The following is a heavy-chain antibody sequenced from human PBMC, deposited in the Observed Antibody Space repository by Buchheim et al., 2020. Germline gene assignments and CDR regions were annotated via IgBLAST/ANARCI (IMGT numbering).Heavy chain of an antibody. CDR3: AKGGSSGYWPPLDY. CDR2: ISYDGSNK. Sequence: QVQLVESGGGVVQPGRSLRLSCAASGFTFSSYGMHWVRQAPGKGLEWVAVISYDGSNKYYADSVKGRFTISRDNSKNTLYLQMNSLRAEDTAVYYCAKGGSSGYWPPLDYWGQGTL. D-gene: IGHD3-22*01. J-gene: IGHJ4*02. V-gene: IGHV3-30*18. CDR1: GFTFSSYG.